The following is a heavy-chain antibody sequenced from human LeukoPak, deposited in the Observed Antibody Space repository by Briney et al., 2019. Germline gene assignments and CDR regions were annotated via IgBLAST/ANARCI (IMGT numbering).Heavy chain of an antibody. CDR1: GGTFSSYA. CDR2: IIPIFGTA. Sequence: SVKVSCKASGGTFSSYAISWVRQAPGQGLEWMGGIIPIFGTANYAQKFQGRVTITTDESTSTAYMGLSSLRSEDTAVYYCARDEGAMEYAPAYVYWGQGTLVTVSS. D-gene: IGHD2-2*01. V-gene: IGHV1-69*05. CDR3: ARDEGAMEYAPAYVY. J-gene: IGHJ4*02.